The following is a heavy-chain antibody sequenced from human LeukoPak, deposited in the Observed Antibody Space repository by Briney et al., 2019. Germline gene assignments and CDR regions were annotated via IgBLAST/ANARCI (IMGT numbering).Heavy chain of an antibody. V-gene: IGHV4-34*01. CDR1: GGSFSGYY. CDR2: INHSGST. D-gene: IGHD6-19*01. J-gene: IGHJ4*02. Sequence: SETLSLTCAVYGGSFSGYYWSWIRQPPGKGLEWIGEINHSGSTNYNPSLKSRVTISVDTSKNQFSLKLSSVTAADTAVYYCARLGPNTRFIAVAGTSFDYWGQGTLVTVSS. CDR3: ARLGPNTRFIAVAGTSFDY.